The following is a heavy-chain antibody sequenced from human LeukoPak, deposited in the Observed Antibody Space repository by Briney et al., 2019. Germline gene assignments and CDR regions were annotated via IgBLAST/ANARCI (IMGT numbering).Heavy chain of an antibody. D-gene: IGHD3-3*01. CDR2: MNSDGSST. CDR3: ARVVNDFWSGYGGGFDY. V-gene: IGHV3-74*01. CDR1: GFTFSRYW. Sequence: GGSLRLSCAASGFTFSRYWMDWVRQAPGKGLVGVSRMNSDGSSTIYADSVKGRFTISRDNAKNTLYLQMNSLRAEDTAVYYCARVVNDFWSGYGGGFDYWGQGTLVTVSS. J-gene: IGHJ4*02.